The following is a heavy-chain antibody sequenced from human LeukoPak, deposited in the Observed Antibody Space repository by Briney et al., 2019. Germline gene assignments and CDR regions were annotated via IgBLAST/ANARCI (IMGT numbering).Heavy chain of an antibody. CDR2: IRSSGSGGST. CDR1: GFTFSSYA. J-gene: IGHJ4*02. V-gene: IGHV3-23*01. D-gene: IGHD6-13*01. CDR3: AKDLDGDFSSWYGFDY. Sequence: PGGSLRLSCAASGFTFSSYAMNWVRQAPGKGLEWVSVIRSSGSGGSTYYADSVKGRFTISRDNSKNTLYLQMNSLRADDTAVYYCAKDLDGDFSSWYGFDYWGQGTLVTVSS.